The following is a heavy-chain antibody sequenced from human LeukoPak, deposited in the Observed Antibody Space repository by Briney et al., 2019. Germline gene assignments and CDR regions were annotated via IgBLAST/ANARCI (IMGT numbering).Heavy chain of an antibody. CDR2: IYHSERT. CDR1: GYSISSGYY. Sequence: SETLSLTCAVSGYSISSGYYRGWIRPPPGKGLEWVGSIYHSERTYYDPSLKSRVTISVDTSKNQFCLKLSSVTAADTAVYYCARNGGIPRFGVVKTPRGAFDIWGQGTMVTVSS. D-gene: IGHD3-3*01. J-gene: IGHJ3*02. V-gene: IGHV4-38-2*01. CDR3: ARNGGIPRFGVVKTPRGAFDI.